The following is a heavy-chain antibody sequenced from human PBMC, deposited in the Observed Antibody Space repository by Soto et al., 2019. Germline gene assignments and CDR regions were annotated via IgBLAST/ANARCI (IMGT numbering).Heavy chain of an antibody. CDR2: ISGSGGST. CDR1: GFTFSSYA. V-gene: IGHV3-23*01. J-gene: IGHJ4*02. CDR3: AKDGSNGYNYDY. D-gene: IGHD5-12*01. Sequence: GGSLRLSCASSGFTFSSYAMSWVRQAPGKGLEWVSAISGSGGSTYYADSVKGRFTISRDNSKNTLYLQMNSLRAEDTAVYYCAKDGSNGYNYDYWGQGTLVTGSS.